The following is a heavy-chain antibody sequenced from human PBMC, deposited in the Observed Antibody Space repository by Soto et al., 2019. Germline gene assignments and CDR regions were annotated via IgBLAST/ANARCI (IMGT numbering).Heavy chain of an antibody. V-gene: IGHV3-33*01. CDR2: IWYDGSNK. D-gene: IGHD3-10*01. CDR3: ARDLSQRSIYGAGNDY. J-gene: IGHJ4*02. CDR1: GFTFSSYG. Sequence: GGSLRLSCAASGFTFSSYGMHWVRQAPGKGLEWVAVIWYDGSNKYYADSVKGRFTISRDNSKNTLYLQMNSLRAEDTAVYDWARDLSQRSIYGAGNDYWGQGTLVTVSS.